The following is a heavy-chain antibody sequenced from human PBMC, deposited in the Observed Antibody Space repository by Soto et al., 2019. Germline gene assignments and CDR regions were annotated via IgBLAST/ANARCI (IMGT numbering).Heavy chain of an antibody. CDR2: IYYSGST. J-gene: IGHJ4*02. V-gene: IGHV4-30-4*01. D-gene: IGHD3-16*01. Sequence: SETLSLTCTVSGGSISSGDYYWSWIRQPPGKGLEWIGYIYYSGSTYYNPSLKSRVIISVDTPKNQFSLKLSSVTAADTAVYYWAGDGAAGGLSRFDYWGQGTLVTVSS. CDR1: GGSISSGDYY. CDR3: AGDGAAGGLSRFDY.